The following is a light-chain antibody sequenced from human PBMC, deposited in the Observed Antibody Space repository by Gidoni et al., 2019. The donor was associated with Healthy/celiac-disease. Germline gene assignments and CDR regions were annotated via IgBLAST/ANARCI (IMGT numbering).Light chain of an antibody. V-gene: IGKV1-5*03. CDR2: QAS. CDR3: QQYNSSPWT. J-gene: IGKJ1*01. CDR1: QSITTW. Sequence: DIQLTQSPSTLSASVGDRVTITCRASQSITTWLAWYQQKPGKAPKLLIYQASSLKSGVPSRFSGSGSGTEFTLTISSLQPDDVATYYCQQYNSSPWTFGQXTKVEIK.